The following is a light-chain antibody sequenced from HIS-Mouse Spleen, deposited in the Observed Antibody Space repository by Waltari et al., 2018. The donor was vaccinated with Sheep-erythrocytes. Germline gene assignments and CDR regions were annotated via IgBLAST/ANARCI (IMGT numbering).Light chain of an antibody. J-gene: IGKJ2*01. CDR2: DAS. CDR3: QQRSNWYT. V-gene: IGKV3-11*01. CDR1: QSVSSY. Sequence: EIVLTQSPATLSLSPGERATLPCRASQSVSSYLAWSQQKPGQAPRLLIYDASNRATGIPARFSGSGSGTDFTLTISSLEPEDFAVYYCQQRSNWYTFGQGTKLEIK.